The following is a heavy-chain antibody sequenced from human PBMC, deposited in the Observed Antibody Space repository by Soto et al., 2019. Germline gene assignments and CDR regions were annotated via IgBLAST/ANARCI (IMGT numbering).Heavy chain of an antibody. CDR3: ARGEGCSRTSCYGFRIDAFDI. CDR2: IYYSGST. D-gene: IGHD2-2*01. CDR1: GGSISSGDYY. Sequence: SETLSLTCTVSGGSISSGDYYWSWIRQPPGKGLEWIGYIYYSGSTYYNPSLKSRVTISVDTSKNQFSLKLSSVTAADTAVYYCARGEGCSRTSCYGFRIDAFDIWGQGTRVNVSS. V-gene: IGHV4-30-4*01. J-gene: IGHJ3*02.